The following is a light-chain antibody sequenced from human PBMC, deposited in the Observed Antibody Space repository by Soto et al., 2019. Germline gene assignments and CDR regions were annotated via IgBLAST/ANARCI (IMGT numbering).Light chain of an antibody. CDR2: EVS. CDR1: SSDVGGYNY. J-gene: IGLJ2*01. V-gene: IGLV2-14*01. CDR3: SSYTSSSIPPYVV. Sequence: QSALTQPASVSGSPGQSITISCTGTSSDVGGYNYVSWYQQHPGKAPKLMIYEVSNRPSGVSNRFSGSKSGNTASLTISGLQAEDEADYYCSSYTSSSIPPYVVFGGGTKLTVL.